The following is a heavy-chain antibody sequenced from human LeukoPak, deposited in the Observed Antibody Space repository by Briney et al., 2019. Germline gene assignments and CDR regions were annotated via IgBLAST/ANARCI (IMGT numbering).Heavy chain of an antibody. CDR1: GGSISSGGYS. CDR2: IYHSGST. Sequence: SQTLSLTCAVSGGSISSGGYSWSWIRQPPGKGLEWIGYIYHSGSTYYNLSLKSQVTISVDTSKNQFSLKLSSVTAADTAVYYCASQPYYDSSGFNLYWGQGTLVTVSS. CDR3: ASQPYYDSSGFNLY. J-gene: IGHJ4*02. D-gene: IGHD3-22*01. V-gene: IGHV4-30-2*05.